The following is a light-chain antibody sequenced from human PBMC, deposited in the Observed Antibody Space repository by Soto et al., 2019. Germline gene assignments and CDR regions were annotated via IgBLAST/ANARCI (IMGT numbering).Light chain of an antibody. CDR2: DND. CDR1: SSNIGNNY. CDR3: GTWDTRLSVGV. J-gene: IGLJ1*01. V-gene: IGLV1-51*01. Sequence: QSVLTQPPSVSAAPGQTVTISCSGSSSNIGNNYVSWYQQLPGTAPKLLIYDNDKRPSGIPDRFSGSMSGTSATLAITGLHAGDEADYYCGTWDTRLSVGVFGTGTKVTVL.